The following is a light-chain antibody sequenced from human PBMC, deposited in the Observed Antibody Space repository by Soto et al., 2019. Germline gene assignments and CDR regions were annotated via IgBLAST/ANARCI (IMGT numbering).Light chain of an antibody. CDR1: QSVSSNF. CDR2: GAS. CDR3: QQYGSSPT. J-gene: IGKJ1*01. Sequence: EIVLTQSPGTLSLSPGERATLSCRASQSVSSNFLAWYQRKPGQAPRLLIYGASSRATGVPDRFRGSVSGTDFTLIITRLEPEDFAVYYCQQYGSSPTFGQGTKVEIK. V-gene: IGKV3-20*01.